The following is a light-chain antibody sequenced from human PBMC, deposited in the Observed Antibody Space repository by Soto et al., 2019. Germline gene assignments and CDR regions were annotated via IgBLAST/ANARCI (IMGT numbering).Light chain of an antibody. CDR2: DVS. V-gene: IGLV2-8*01. CDR1: SSYVGGYNY. CDR3: SSYAGSNNLV. Sequence: QSALTRPPSASGSLGQSVTISCTGTSSYVGGYNYVSWYQQHPGKAPKLMIYDVSQRPSGVPDRFSGSKSGNTASLTVSGLQAEDEADYYCSSYAGSNNLVFGTGTKVTVL. J-gene: IGLJ1*01.